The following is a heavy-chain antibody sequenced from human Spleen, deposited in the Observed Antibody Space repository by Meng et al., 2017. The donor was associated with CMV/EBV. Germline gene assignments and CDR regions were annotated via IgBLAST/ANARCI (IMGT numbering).Heavy chain of an antibody. J-gene: IGHJ4*02. CDR3: ASFDHIPRRNYFDY. D-gene: IGHD2-21*01. V-gene: IGHV4-30-4*01. CDR2: IHHSGSS. CDR1: CGSMSSGNYY. Sequence: QVQLQQSGPVLLEPSPPLSLPCTVSCGSMSSGNYYWSWIRQPTGKGLERIGYIHHSGSSYYNPSLKSRVSISVDTSKNQFSLNLNSMTAADTAVYYCASFDHIPRRNYFDYWGQGTLVTVSS.